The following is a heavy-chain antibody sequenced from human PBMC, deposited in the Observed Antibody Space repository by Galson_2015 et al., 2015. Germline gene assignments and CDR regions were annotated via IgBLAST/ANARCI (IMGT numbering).Heavy chain of an antibody. Sequence: ETLSLTCAVSGGSISSSNWWSWIRQPPGKGLEWIGSIYYSGSTYYNPSLKSRVTISVDTSKNQFSLKLSSMTAADTAVYYCARLTEDGGYYYYYMDVWGKGTTVTVSS. J-gene: IGHJ6*03. D-gene: IGHD1-14*01. V-gene: IGHV4-39*01. CDR2: IYYSGST. CDR3: ARLTEDGGYYYYYMDV. CDR1: GGSISSSNW.